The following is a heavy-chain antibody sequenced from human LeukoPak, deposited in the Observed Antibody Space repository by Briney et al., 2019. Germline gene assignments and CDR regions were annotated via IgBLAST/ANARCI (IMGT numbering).Heavy chain of an antibody. CDR2: IWYDGSNK. D-gene: IGHD5-18*01. J-gene: IGHJ4*02. CDR3: ARDSRDTAMVGPDY. V-gene: IGHV3-33*01. CDR1: GFTFSSYG. Sequence: GRSLRLSCAASGFTFSSYGMHWVRQAPGKGLEWVAVIWYDGSNKYYADSVKGRFTISRDNSKNTLYLQMNSLRAEDTAVYYCARDSRDTAMVGPDYWGQGTLVTVAS.